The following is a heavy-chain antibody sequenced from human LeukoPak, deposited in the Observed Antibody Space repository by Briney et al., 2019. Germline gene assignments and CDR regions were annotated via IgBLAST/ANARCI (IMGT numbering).Heavy chain of an antibody. CDR1: GMMFSSYE. CDR2: ISSSGNTR. J-gene: IGHJ4*02. D-gene: IGHD3-22*01. CDR3: ASAMSASDSSGYYTSDYFEH. V-gene: IGHV3-48*03. Sequence: PGGSLRLSCTASGMMFSSYEMYWVRQAPGKGLQWISYISSSGNTRKYADSVKGRFTISRDNAKKSLQLEMSGLRGDDSAIYYCASAMSASDSSGYYTSDYFEHWGQGTLVSVSS.